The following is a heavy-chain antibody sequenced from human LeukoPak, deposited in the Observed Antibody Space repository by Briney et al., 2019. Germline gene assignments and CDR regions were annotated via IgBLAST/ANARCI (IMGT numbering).Heavy chain of an antibody. D-gene: IGHD3-10*01. CDR2: IYYSGST. J-gene: IGHJ4*02. CDR3: ARVVLGEPDYFDF. CDR1: GGSISSSSYY. Sequence: SETLSLTCTVSGGSISSSSYYWGWIRQPPGKGLEWIGSIYYSGSTYYNPSLKSRVTISVDTSKNQFSLKLSSVTAADTAVYYCARVVLGEPDYFDFWGQGTLVTVSS. V-gene: IGHV4-39*07.